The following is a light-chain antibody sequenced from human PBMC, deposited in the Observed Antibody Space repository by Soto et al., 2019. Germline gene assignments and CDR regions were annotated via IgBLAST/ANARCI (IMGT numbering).Light chain of an antibody. J-gene: IGKJ5*01. CDR2: GAS. CDR1: QSVSSN. V-gene: IGKV3-15*01. CDR3: QQYKNWPRIT. Sequence: EIVMTQSPATLSVSLGERATLSCRASQSVSSNLAWYQQKPGQAPRLLIYGASTRATGIPARFSGSVSGTEFTHTISSLQSEDFAVYYCQQYKNWPRITFCPVTRLEIK.